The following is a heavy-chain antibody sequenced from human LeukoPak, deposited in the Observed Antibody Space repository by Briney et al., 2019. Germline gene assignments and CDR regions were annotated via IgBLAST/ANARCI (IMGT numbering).Heavy chain of an antibody. CDR1: GGSISDYY. V-gene: IGHV4-59*01. CDR2: SYYSGST. J-gene: IGHJ6*03. Sequence: PSETLSLTCSVSGGSISDYYWTWSRQPPGKGLVWLGYSYYSGSTNYNPSLKSRVTIFVDTSKNQFSLKLNSVTAADTAVYYCARGEKWNYNYYYMDIWGKGTTVTVSS. D-gene: IGHD1-7*01. CDR3: ARGEKWNYNYYYMDI.